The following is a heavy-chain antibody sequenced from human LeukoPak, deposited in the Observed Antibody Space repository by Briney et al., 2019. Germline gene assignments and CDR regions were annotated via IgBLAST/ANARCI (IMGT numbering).Heavy chain of an antibody. CDR1: GFTFSSYA. CDR3: AKGYYDYVWGSYYFDY. CDR2: ISGSGGST. D-gene: IGHD3-16*01. Sequence: GGSLRLSCAASGFTFSSYAMSWVRQAPGKGLEWVSDISGSGGSTYYADSVKGRFTISRDNSRDTLYLQMNSLRAEDTAVYYCAKGYYDYVWGSYYFDYWGQGTLVTVSS. J-gene: IGHJ4*02. V-gene: IGHV3-23*01.